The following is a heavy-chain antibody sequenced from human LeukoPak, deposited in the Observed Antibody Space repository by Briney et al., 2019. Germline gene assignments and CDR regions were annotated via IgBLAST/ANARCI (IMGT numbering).Heavy chain of an antibody. CDR3: ARVTGSSWYGGWFDP. V-gene: IGHV4-59*01. CDR2: IYYSGST. CDR1: GGSISSYY. D-gene: IGHD6-13*01. J-gene: IGHJ5*02. Sequence: SETLSLTCTVSGGSISSYYWSWIRQPPGKGLEWIGYIYYSGSTNYNPSLKSRVTISVDTSKNQFSLKLSSVTAADTAVYYCARVTGSSWYGGWFDPWGQGTLVTVSS.